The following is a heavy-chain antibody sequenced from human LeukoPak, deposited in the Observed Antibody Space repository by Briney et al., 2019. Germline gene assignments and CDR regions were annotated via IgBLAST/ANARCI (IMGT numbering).Heavy chain of an antibody. CDR1: GFIFSNYG. CDR2: IWYEGQTK. J-gene: IGHJ4*02. V-gene: IGHV3-33*01. D-gene: IGHD6-19*01. CDR3: AREWGRIAVAGGPGY. Sequence: PGGSLRLSCEASGFIFSNYGMHWVRQAPGKGLEWLALIWYEGQTKFYADSVKGRFTISRDNSGNTLFLHMTNLRVEDTAVYYCAREWGRIAVAGGPGYWGQGVLVTVSS.